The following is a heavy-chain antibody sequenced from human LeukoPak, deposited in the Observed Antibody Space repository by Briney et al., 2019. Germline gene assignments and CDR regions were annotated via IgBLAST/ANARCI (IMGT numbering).Heavy chain of an antibody. D-gene: IGHD3-10*01. CDR2: ISSSSSYI. Sequence: GSLRLSCAASGFNVSSNYISWVRQAPGKGLEWVSSISSSSSYIYYADSVKGRFTISRDNAKNSLYLQMNSLRAEDTAVYYCASGLRDTDAFDIWGQGTMVTVSP. CDR1: GFNVSSNY. V-gene: IGHV3-21*01. CDR3: ASGLRDTDAFDI. J-gene: IGHJ3*02.